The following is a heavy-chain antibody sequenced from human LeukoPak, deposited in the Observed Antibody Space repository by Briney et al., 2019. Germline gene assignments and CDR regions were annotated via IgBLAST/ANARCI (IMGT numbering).Heavy chain of an antibody. Sequence: PGGSLRLSCAASGFTFSDYYMSWLRQAPGKGLEWVSYISSSGSTIYYADSVKGRFTISRDNAKNSLYLQMNSLRAEDTAVYYCATGGDYYDSSGYLNDYWGQGTLVTVSS. CDR3: ATGGDYYDSSGYLNDY. V-gene: IGHV3-11*04. CDR1: GFTFSDYY. CDR2: ISSSGSTI. D-gene: IGHD3-22*01. J-gene: IGHJ4*02.